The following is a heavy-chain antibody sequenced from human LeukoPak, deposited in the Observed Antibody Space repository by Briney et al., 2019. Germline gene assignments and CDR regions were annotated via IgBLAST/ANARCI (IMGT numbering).Heavy chain of an antibody. CDR2: IYYSGST. J-gene: IGHJ4*02. D-gene: IGHD3-22*01. CDR3: ARGYYDSSGYYLYFDY. V-gene: IGHV4-59*01. Sequence: PSETLSLTCTVSGGSISSYYWSWIRQPPGKGLEWIGYIYYSGSTNYNPSLKSRVTKSVDTSKNQFSLKLSSVTAADTAVYYCARGYYDSSGYYLYFDYWGQGTLVTVSS. CDR1: GGSISSYY.